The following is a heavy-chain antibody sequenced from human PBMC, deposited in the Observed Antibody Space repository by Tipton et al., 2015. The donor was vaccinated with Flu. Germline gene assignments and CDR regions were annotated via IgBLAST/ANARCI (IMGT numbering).Heavy chain of an antibody. CDR1: GGSVSSGYYY. V-gene: IGHV4-61*01. J-gene: IGHJ4*02. CDR2: IFDDGST. D-gene: IGHD1-26*01. CDR3: ARGDDWELLFY. Sequence: TLSLTCTVSGGSVSSGYYYWSWIRQSPGKGLEWIGYIFDDGSTKYRPSLKSRVTISSDTSKNQFFLEMRSLTAADTAVYYCARGDDWELLFYWGQGTLVTVSS.